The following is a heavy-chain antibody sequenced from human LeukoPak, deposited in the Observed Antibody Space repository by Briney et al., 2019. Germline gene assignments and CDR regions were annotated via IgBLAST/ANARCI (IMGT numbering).Heavy chain of an antibody. Sequence: SQTLSLTCTVSGGSITSGNYYWSWIRQPAGKGLEWIGRIYTAGSTNYNPSLKSRVTMSVNTSKNQFSLKLNSVTAADTAVYYCAGDSSGTYYDAYFKYWGQGTLVTVSS. CDR1: GGSITSGNYY. CDR3: AGDSSGTYYDAYFKY. CDR2: IYTAGST. V-gene: IGHV4-61*02. J-gene: IGHJ4*02. D-gene: IGHD1-26*01.